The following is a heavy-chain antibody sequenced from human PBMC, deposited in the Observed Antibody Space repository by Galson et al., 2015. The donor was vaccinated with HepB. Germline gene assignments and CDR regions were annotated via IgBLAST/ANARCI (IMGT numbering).Heavy chain of an antibody. V-gene: IGHV4-59*01. CDR2: IYYSGST. CDR1: GGSISSYY. Sequence: SETLSLTCTVSGGSISSYYWSWIRQPPGKGLEWIGYIYYSGSTNYNPSLKSRVTISVDTSKNQFSLKLSSVTAADTAVYYCARAEDWGYGMDVWGQGTTATVSS. D-gene: IGHD3/OR15-3a*01. J-gene: IGHJ6*02. CDR3: ARAEDWGYGMDV.